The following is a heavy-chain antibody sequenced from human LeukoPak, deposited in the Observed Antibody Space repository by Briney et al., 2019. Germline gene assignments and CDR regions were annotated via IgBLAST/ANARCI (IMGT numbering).Heavy chain of an antibody. Sequence: KSSETLSLTCAVYGGSFSGYYWNWIRQPPGKGLEWIGEINHSGSTNYNPSLKSRVTISVDTSKNQFSLKLSSVTAADTAVYYCARGKSLLWLHYYYYYMDVWGKGTTVTVSS. J-gene: IGHJ6*03. CDR2: INHSGST. V-gene: IGHV4-34*01. CDR3: ARGKSLLWLHYYYYYMDV. D-gene: IGHD5-18*01. CDR1: GGSFSGYY.